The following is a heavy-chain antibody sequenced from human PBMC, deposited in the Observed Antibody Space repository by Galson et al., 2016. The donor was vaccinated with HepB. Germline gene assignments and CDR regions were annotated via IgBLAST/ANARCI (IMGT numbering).Heavy chain of an antibody. Sequence: SVKVSCQVSGYIFTELSMQWVRQAPGKGLEWMGGFDPEDGQMIYAQKFQGRVTMNEDTSTDTAYMHPSGLRSEDTAMYYCTTWYFDVWGRGTLVTVSS. CDR1: GYIFTELS. J-gene: IGHJ2*01. V-gene: IGHV1-24*01. CDR3: TTWYFDV. CDR2: FDPEDGQM.